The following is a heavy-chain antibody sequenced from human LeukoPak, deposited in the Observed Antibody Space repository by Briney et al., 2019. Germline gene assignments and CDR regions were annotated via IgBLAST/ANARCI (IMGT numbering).Heavy chain of an antibody. D-gene: IGHD3-9*01. CDR3: ARERGYDILTGSGAFDI. V-gene: IGHV4-61*02. J-gene: IGHJ3*02. Sequence: SETLSLTCTVSGGSISSGSYYWSWIRQPAGKGLEWIGRIYTSGSTNYNPSLKSRVTISVDTSKNQFSLKLSSVTAADTAVYYCARERGYDILTGSGAFDIWGQGTMVTVSS. CDR2: IYTSGST. CDR1: GGSISSGSYY.